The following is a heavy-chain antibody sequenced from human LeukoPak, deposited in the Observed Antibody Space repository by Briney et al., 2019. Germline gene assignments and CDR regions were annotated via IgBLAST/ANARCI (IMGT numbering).Heavy chain of an antibody. Sequence: GGSLRLSCAASGFTFSDYVMGWVRQAPGKGLEWVSGISGSGERTHYADSVKGRFTISRDNSKNTLYLQMNSLRVEDTAIYYCTKDSSMVRGDYDYFDYWGQGTLVTVSS. CDR2: ISGSGERT. D-gene: IGHD3-10*01. CDR3: TKDSSMVRGDYDYFDY. CDR1: GFTFSDYV. V-gene: IGHV3-23*01. J-gene: IGHJ4*02.